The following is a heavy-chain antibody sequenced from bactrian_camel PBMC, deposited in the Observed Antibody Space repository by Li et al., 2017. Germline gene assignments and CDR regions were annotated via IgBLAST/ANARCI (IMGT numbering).Heavy chain of an antibody. CDR2: IARDGRT. CDR1: GYTSSGYTNY. D-gene: IGHD3*01. V-gene: IGHV3S67*01. Sequence: DVQLVESGGGSVQAGESLRLSCAASGYTSSGYTNYMGWFRQAPGKEREGVASIARDGRTTYADSVKGRFTISKDNAKNTVYLHMYSLKPEDTAVYYCARGEPASFGYWGQGTQVTVS. CDR3: ARGEPASFGY. J-gene: IGHJ6*01.